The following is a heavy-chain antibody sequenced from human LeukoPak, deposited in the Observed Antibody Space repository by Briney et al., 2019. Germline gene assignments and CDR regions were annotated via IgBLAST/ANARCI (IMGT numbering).Heavy chain of an antibody. CDR3: ARAPSEIGGYYPEYFRH. V-gene: IGHV3-74*01. Sequence: GGSLRLSCAASGFTFSSYWMHWFRQAPGKGLVWFSRIKSAGSTNYADSVKGRFTISRDNAKNTVSLQMNSLRAEDTGVYYCARAPSEIGGYYPEYFRHWGQGTLVTVSS. CDR1: GFTFSSYW. CDR2: IKSAGST. D-gene: IGHD3-22*01. J-gene: IGHJ1*01.